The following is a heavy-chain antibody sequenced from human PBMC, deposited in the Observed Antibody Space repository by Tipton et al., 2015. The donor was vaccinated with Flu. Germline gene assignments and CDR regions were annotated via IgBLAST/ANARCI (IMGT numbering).Heavy chain of an antibody. D-gene: IGHD2-15*01. V-gene: IGHV4-34*01. CDR2: INPSGST. Sequence: TLSLTCAVYGGSFSSHYWSWIRQPPGKGLEWIGEINPSGSTNYNPSLKSRVTISGDTSKNQVSLKLSSVTAVDTAVYYCAAHCSGGSCSHAFDIWGQGTMVTVSS. J-gene: IGHJ3*02. CDR3: AAHCSGGSCSHAFDI. CDR1: GGSFSSHY.